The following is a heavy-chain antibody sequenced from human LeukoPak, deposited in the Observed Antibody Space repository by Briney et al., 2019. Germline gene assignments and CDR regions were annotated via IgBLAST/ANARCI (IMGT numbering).Heavy chain of an antibody. V-gene: IGHV3-30*01. J-gene: IGHJ4*02. D-gene: IGHD2-8*01. CDR2: ISYDGSNK. CDR1: GFTFSSYA. Sequence: PGRSLRLSCAASGFTFSSYAMHWVRQAPGKGLEWVAVISYDGSNKYYADSVKGRFTISRDNSKNTLYLQMNSLRAEDTAVYYCAGDRGYCTNGVCRSGYFDYWGQGTLVTVSS. CDR3: AGDRGYCTNGVCRSGYFDY.